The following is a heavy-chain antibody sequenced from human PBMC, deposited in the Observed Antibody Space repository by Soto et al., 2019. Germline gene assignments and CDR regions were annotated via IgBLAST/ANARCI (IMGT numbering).Heavy chain of an antibody. CDR3: ARENYYDSSGYFTGSLSPRWFDP. J-gene: IGHJ5*02. Sequence: GGSLRLSCAASGFTFDDYGMSWVRQAPGKGLEWVSGINWNGGSTGYADSVKGRFTISRDNAKNSLYLQMNSLRAEDTALYYCARENYYDSSGYFTGSLSPRWFDPWGQGTLVTVSS. CDR1: GFTFDDYG. D-gene: IGHD3-22*01. CDR2: INWNGGST. V-gene: IGHV3-20*04.